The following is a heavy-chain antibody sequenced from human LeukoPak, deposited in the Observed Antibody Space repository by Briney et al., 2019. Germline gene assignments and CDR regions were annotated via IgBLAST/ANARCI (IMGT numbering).Heavy chain of an antibody. D-gene: IGHD1-26*01. CDR1: GFTFSSYE. CDR2: ISSSGSTI. J-gene: IGHJ4*02. V-gene: IGHV3-48*03. Sequence: GGSLRLSCAASGFTFSSYEMNWVRQAPGKGLEWVSYISSSGSTIYYADSVKGRFTISRDNAKNSLYLQMNSLRAEDTAVYYWAREGGEWELLRTFDYWGQGTLVTVSS. CDR3: AREGGEWELLRTFDY.